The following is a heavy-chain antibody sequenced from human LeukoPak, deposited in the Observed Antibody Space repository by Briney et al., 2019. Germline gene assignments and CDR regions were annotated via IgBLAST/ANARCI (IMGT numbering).Heavy chain of an antibody. CDR1: GGSISSYY. CDR3: ARDRKGMDV. Sequence: PSETLSHTCTVSGGSISSYYWSWIRQPPGKGLEWIGYIYYSGSTNYNPSLKSRVTISVDTSKNQFSLKLSSVTAADTAVYYCARDRKGMDVWGQGTTVTVSS. V-gene: IGHV4-59*01. J-gene: IGHJ6*02. CDR2: IYYSGST.